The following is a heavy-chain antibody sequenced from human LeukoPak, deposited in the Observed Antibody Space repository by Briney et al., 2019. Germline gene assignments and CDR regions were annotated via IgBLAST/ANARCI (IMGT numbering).Heavy chain of an antibody. CDR2: ISAYNGNT. CDR3: ARGRNSWYNY. D-gene: IGHD6-13*01. CDR1: GYTFTSFG. Sequence: GASVKVSCKASGYTFTSFGISWVRQAPGQGLEWMGWISAYNGNTNYAQKLQGRVTMTRDTSISTAYMELNSLRSEDTAVYYCARGRNSWYNYWGQGTLVTVSS. J-gene: IGHJ4*02. V-gene: IGHV1-18*01.